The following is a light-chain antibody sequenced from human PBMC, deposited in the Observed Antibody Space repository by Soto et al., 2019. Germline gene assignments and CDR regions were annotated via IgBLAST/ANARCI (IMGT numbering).Light chain of an antibody. Sequence: DIQMTHSPSSLSASVLYIVTTTFRASQGIANYLAWYQQKPGRVPKLLIYAASTLQSGVPSRFTGSGSGTEFTLTISSLQPEDAATYYCQKYNSAPRKFGQGTKVDIK. CDR1: QGIANY. V-gene: IGKV1-27*01. CDR3: QKYNSAPRK. J-gene: IGKJ1*01. CDR2: AAS.